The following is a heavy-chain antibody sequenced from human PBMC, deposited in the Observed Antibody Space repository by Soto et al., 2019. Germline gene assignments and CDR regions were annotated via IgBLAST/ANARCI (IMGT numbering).Heavy chain of an antibody. D-gene: IGHD6-13*01. V-gene: IGHV1-2*04. CDR2: INPNSGGT. CDR3: ARTAIAAAGTGGYYYYGMDV. J-gene: IGHJ6*02. CDR1: GYTFTGYY. Sequence: QVQLVQSGAEVKKPGASVKVSCKASGYTFTGYYMHWVRQAPGQGLEWMGWINPNSGGTNYAQKFQGWVTMTRDTSISTAYMELSRLRSDDTAVYYCARTAIAAAGTGGYYYYGMDVWGQGTTVTVSS.